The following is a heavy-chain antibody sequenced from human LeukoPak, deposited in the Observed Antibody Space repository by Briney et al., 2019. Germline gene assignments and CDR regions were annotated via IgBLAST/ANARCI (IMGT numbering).Heavy chain of an antibody. J-gene: IGHJ4*02. Sequence: GGSLRLSCAASGYTFSSYSMNWVRQAPGKGLEWVSSISSSSSYIYYADSVKGRFTISRDNAKNSLYLQMNSLRAEDTAVYYCARAEGGGKIDYWGQGTLVTVSS. CDR1: GYTFSSYS. V-gene: IGHV3-21*01. CDR3: ARAEGGGKIDY. D-gene: IGHD3-16*01. CDR2: ISSSSSYI.